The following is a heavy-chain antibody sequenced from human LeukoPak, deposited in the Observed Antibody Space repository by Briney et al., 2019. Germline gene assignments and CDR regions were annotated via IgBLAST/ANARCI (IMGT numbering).Heavy chain of an antibody. J-gene: IGHJ4*02. D-gene: IGHD3-10*01. CDR2: ISAYNGNT. Sequence: SVXXSXXASXYTXXSYGXSXXRQAPGQGLEWMGWISAYNGNTNYAQKLQGRVTMTTDTSTSTAYMELRSLRSDDTAVYYCARDSIPYGSDYWGQGTLVTVSS. V-gene: IGHV1-18*01. CDR1: XYTXXSYG. CDR3: ARDSIPYGSDY.